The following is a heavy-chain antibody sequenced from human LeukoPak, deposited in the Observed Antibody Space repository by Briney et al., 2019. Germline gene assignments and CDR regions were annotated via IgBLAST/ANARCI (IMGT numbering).Heavy chain of an antibody. CDR3: AIDTVPDVLLWFGEPTDY. V-gene: IGHV1-18*01. CDR2: ISAYNGNT. Sequence: ASVKVSCKVSGYTFTSYGISWVRQAPGQGVEWMGWISAYNGNTNYAQKLKGRVTMTTDTSTSTAYMELRILRSDDTAVYYCAIDTVPDVLLWFGEPTDYWGQGTLVTVSS. CDR1: GYTFTSYG. D-gene: IGHD3-10*01. J-gene: IGHJ4*02.